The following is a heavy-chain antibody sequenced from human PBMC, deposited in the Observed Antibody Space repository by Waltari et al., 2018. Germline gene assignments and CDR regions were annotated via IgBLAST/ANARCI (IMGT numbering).Heavy chain of an antibody. D-gene: IGHD3-9*01. CDR1: GGSLSSYY. Sequence: QVQLQESGPGLVKPSETLSLTCTFYGGSLSSYYWSWIRQPGKGLEWIGYIYYSGSTNYNPSLKSRVTISVDTSKNQFSLKLSSVTAADTAVYYCATATGYWGQGTLVTVSS. CDR3: ATATGY. CDR2: IYYSGST. V-gene: IGHV4-59*01. J-gene: IGHJ4*02.